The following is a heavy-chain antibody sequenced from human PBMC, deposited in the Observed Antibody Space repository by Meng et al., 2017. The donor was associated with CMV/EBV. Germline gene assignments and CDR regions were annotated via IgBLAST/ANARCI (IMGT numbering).Heavy chain of an antibody. D-gene: IGHD3-16*01. J-gene: IGHJ3*02. CDR2: TNSDGSST. CDR3: ARDQGGAFDI. V-gene: IGHV3-74*01. CDR1: GFTFSSYW. Sequence: ESPKISCAASGFTFSSYWMHWVRQVPGKGLVWVSHTNSDGSSTSYADSVKGRFTISRDNAKNTLYLQRNSLRAEDTAVYYCARDQGGAFDIWGQGTMVTVSS.